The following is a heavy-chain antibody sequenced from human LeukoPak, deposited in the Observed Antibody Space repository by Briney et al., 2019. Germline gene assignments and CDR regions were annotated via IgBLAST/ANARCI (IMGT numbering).Heavy chain of an antibody. V-gene: IGHV1-2*02. CDR1: GYTXTGYY. D-gene: IGHD3-22*01. CDR2: INPNSGGT. J-gene: IGHJ1*01. CDR3: ARDSYYDSSGYYSSEYFQH. Sequence: ASVKVSCKASGYTXTGYYVHGVRQAPGQGPEWMGWINPNSGGTKYVQKFQGRVTMTRDTSISTAYMELSRLISDDTAVYYCARDSYYDSSGYYSSEYFQHWGQGTLVTVSS.